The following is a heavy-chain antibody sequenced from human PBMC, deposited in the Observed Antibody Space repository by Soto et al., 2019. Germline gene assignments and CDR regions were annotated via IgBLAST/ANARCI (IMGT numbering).Heavy chain of an antibody. CDR3: ARDGSSSWYSEYFQH. J-gene: IGHJ1*01. V-gene: IGHV1-18*01. CDR2: ISAYNGNT. D-gene: IGHD6-13*01. CDR1: GYTFTSYG. Sequence: ASVKVSCKASGYTFTSYGIIWVRQAPGQGLEWMGWISAYNGNTNYAQKLQGRVTMTTDTSTSTAYMELRSLRSDDTAVYYCARDGSSSWYSEYFQHWGQGTLVTVSS.